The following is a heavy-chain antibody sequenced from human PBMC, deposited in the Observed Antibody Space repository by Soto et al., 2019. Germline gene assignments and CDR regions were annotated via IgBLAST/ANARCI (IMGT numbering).Heavy chain of an antibody. Sequence: SVKVSCKACGFSFTSSAVQWVRQARGQRIEWIGWIVVGSGNTNYAQKFQERVTITRDMSTSTAYMELSSLRSEDTAVYYCASEIYCGGDCYAGDYWGQGTMVTVYS. V-gene: IGHV1-58*01. CDR3: ASEIYCGGDCYAGDY. CDR1: GFSFTSSA. CDR2: IVVGSGNT. D-gene: IGHD2-21*02. J-gene: IGHJ4*02.